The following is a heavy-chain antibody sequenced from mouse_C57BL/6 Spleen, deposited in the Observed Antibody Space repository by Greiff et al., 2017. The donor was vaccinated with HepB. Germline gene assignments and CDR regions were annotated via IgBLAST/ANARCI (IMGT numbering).Heavy chain of an antibody. CDR1: GFTFSSYA. D-gene: IGHD2-5*01. Sequence: EVQGVESGGGLVKPGGSLKLSCAASGFTFSSYAMSWVRQTPEKRLEWVATISDGGSYTYYPDNVKGRCTISRDNAKNNLYLQMSHLKSEDTAMYYCARDGNYSNYVDYWGQGTTLTVSS. J-gene: IGHJ2*01. CDR2: ISDGGSYT. V-gene: IGHV5-4*01. CDR3: ARDGNYSNYVDY.